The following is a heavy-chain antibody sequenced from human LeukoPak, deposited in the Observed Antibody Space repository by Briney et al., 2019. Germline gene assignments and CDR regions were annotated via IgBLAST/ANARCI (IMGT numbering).Heavy chain of an antibody. CDR1: GFTFSSYA. J-gene: IGHJ4*02. D-gene: IGHD3-22*01. Sequence: GGSLRLSCAASGFTFSSYAMSWVRQAPGKGLEWVSAISGSGGSTYYADSVKGRFTISRDNSKNTLYLQMNTLRAEDTAVYYCAKDSTYYYDSSAYRVDWGQGTLVTVSS. CDR2: ISGSGGST. V-gene: IGHV3-23*01. CDR3: AKDSTYYYDSSAYRVD.